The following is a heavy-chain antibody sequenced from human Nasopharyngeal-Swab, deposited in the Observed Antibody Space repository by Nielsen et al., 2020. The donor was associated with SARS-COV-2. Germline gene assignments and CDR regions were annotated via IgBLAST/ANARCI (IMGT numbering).Heavy chain of an antibody. CDR3: ARLSSTGSIYYFDY. Sequence: PGKGLEWIGYIYYSGSTYYNPSLKSRVTISVDTSKNQFSLKLSSVTAADTAVYYCARLSSTGSIYYFDYWGQGTLVTVSS. V-gene: IGHV4-31*02. CDR2: IYYSGST. J-gene: IGHJ4*02. D-gene: IGHD1-1*01.